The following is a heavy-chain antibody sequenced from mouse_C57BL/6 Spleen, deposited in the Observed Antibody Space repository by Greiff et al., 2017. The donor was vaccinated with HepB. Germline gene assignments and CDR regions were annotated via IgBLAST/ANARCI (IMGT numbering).Heavy chain of an antibody. V-gene: IGHV14-2*01. CDR1: GFNIKDYY. CDR3: ARGFFDY. J-gene: IGHJ2*01. CDR2: IDPEDGET. Sequence: EVQLQQSGAELVKPGASVKLSCTASGFNIKDYYMHWVKQRTEQGLEWIGRIDPEDGETKYAHKFQGKAPITADTSSNTAYLQLSSLTSEDAAVYSCARGFFDYWGQGTTLTVSS.